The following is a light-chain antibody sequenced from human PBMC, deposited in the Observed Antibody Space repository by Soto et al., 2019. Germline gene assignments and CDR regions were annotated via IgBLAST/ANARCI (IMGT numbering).Light chain of an antibody. Sequence: QSVLTQPPSASGTPGQRVTISCSGSSSNIGSNTVHWYQQLPGTAPKLLIYSYNQRPSGVPDRFSGSKSVTSASLAISGLQSEDEAYYYCAAWDDSLNGYVFGTGTKVTVL. CDR1: SSNIGSNT. J-gene: IGLJ1*01. CDR2: SYN. V-gene: IGLV1-44*01. CDR3: AAWDDSLNGYV.